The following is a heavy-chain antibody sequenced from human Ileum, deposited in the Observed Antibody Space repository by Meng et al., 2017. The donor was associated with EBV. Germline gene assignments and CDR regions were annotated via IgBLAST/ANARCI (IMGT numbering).Heavy chain of an antibody. D-gene: IGHD1-7*01. CDR2: VYHRGDT. CDR3: GRDQGRELINH. Sequence: QVQLQELGPGLVKPSGTLSLTCTVSGDSISSDIWWSWVRQPPGKGLEWIGEVYHRGDTNYNPSLKSRVDISVDKSKNQFYLSLFSVTAADTAVYYCGRDQGRELINHWGQGTLVTVSS. J-gene: IGHJ4*02. CDR1: GDSISSDIW. V-gene: IGHV4-4*02.